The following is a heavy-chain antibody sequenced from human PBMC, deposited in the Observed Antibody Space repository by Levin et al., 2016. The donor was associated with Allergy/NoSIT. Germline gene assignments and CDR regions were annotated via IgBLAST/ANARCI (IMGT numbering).Heavy chain of an antibody. J-gene: IGHJ3*02. CDR3: ARHATLRYFDWLYAKGSQGVFDI. Sequence: WIRQPPGKGLEWIGSIYYSGSTYYNPSLKSRVTISVDTSKNQFSLKLSSVTAADTAVYYCARHATLRYFDWLYAKGSQGVFDIWGQGTMVTVSS. V-gene: IGHV4-39*01. CDR2: IYYSGST. D-gene: IGHD3-9*01.